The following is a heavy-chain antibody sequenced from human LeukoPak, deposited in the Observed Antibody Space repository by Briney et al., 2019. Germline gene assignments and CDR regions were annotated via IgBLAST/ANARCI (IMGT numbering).Heavy chain of an antibody. V-gene: IGHV3-30*03. Sequence: PGGSLRLSCAASGFTFSSYGMHWVRQAPGRGLEWVAVISYDGSNKYYADSVKGRSTISRDNSKNSLYLQMNSLRAEDTAVYYCARDKGYNWFDPWGQGTLVTVSS. CDR3: ARDKGYNWFDP. CDR2: ISYDGSNK. J-gene: IGHJ5*02. CDR1: GFTFSSYG.